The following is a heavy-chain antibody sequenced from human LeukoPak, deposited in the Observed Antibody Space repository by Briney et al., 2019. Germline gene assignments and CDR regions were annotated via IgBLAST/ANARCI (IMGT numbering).Heavy chain of an antibody. Sequence: GGSLRLSCAASGFTFSIYAMSWVRQVPGKGLNWVSSITSTGDSTYYADSVRGRFTISRDNSENTLYLRMNSLRAEDTAIYYCTKDPPNYYGNNGHNYRQNGDYWGQGDLVTVSS. D-gene: IGHD3-10*01. CDR1: GFTFSIYA. CDR2: ITSTGDST. J-gene: IGHJ4*02. CDR3: TKDPPNYYGNNGHNYRQNGDY. V-gene: IGHV3-23*01.